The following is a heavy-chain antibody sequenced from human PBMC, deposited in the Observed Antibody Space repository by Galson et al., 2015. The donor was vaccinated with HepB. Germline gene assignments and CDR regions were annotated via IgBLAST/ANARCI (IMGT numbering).Heavy chain of an antibody. Sequence: SLRLSCAASGFTFSSYGMHWVRQTPGRGLEWLALISYDGSNKYYADSVKGRFTISRDNSKNTLYLQMNGLRAEDTAVYYCAKVFGDYSGSYFDFWGQGALVTVSS. D-gene: IGHD4-17*01. V-gene: IGHV3-30*18. CDR3: AKVFGDYSGSYFDF. J-gene: IGHJ4*02. CDR2: ISYDGSNK. CDR1: GFTFSSYG.